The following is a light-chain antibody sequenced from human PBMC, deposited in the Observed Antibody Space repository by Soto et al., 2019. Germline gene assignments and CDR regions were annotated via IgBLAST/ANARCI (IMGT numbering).Light chain of an antibody. Sequence: QSALTQPPSASGSPGQSVTFCCTVTISDIGFYNCVSWYQHHPGKAPKLMIYDGTNRPSGVAVRCSVSISGIRAALTVSGLQADHEADYYCSSYAGNNNYVFGTGTKVTVL. CDR2: DGT. CDR1: ISDIGFYNC. V-gene: IGLV2-8*01. J-gene: IGLJ1*01. CDR3: SSYAGNNNYV.